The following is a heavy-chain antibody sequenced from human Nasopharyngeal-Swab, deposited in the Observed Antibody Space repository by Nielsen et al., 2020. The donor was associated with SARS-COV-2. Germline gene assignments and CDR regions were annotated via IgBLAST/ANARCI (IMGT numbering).Heavy chain of an antibody. CDR3: ARVGIAVAGHGGLYYYYGMDV. J-gene: IGHJ6*02. V-gene: IGHV1-18*04. CDR1: VYTFTSYG. Sequence: ASVKVSCKASVYTFTSYGISWVRQAPGQGLEWMGWISAYNGNTNYAQKLQGRVTMTTDTSTSTAYMELRSLRSDDTAVYYCARVGIAVAGHGGLYYYYGMDVWGQGTTVTVSS. D-gene: IGHD6-19*01. CDR2: ISAYNGNT.